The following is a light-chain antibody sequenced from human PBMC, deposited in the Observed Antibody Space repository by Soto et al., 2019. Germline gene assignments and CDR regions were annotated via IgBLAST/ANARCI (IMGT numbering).Light chain of an antibody. CDR3: MQALQTRLT. J-gene: IGKJ4*01. Sequence: DIVMTQSPLSLPVTPGEPASISCRSSQSLLHSNGYNYLDWYLQKPGQSPQLLIYLGSNRASGVPDRFSGSGSGTDVKLKISRVEAEDVGVYYCMQALQTRLTFGGGTKVEIK. CDR2: LGS. V-gene: IGKV2-28*01. CDR1: QSLLHSNGYNY.